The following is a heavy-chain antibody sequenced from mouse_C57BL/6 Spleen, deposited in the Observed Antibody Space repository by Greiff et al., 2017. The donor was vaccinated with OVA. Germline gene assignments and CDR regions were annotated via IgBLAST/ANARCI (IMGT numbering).Heavy chain of an antibody. V-gene: IGHV1-72*01. CDR2: IDPNSGGT. CDR3: AKGGDYYYGSSPYYYAMDY. Sequence: QVQLQQPGAELVKPGASVKLSCKASGYTFTSYWMHWVKQRPGRGLEWIGRIDPNSGGTKYNEKFQSKATLTVDKPSSTAYMQLSSLTSEDSAGYYCAKGGDYYYGSSPYYYAMDYWGQGTSVTVSS. D-gene: IGHD1-1*01. J-gene: IGHJ4*01. CDR1: GYTFTSYW.